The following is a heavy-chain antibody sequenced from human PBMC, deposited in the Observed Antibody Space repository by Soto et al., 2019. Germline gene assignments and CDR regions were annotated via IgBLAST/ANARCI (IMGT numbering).Heavy chain of an antibody. V-gene: IGHV4-59*12. CDR2: IYYSGST. CDR3: ARARNSNYDSLGYYSYMDV. J-gene: IGHJ6*03. CDR1: GGSISSYY. D-gene: IGHD1-7*01. Sequence: SETLSLTCTVSGGSISSYYWSWIRQPPGKGLEWIGYIYYSGSTNYNPSLKSRVTISVDTSKNQCSLKLSSVTVADTAVYYWARARNSNYDSLGYYSYMDVWGKGTTVTVSS.